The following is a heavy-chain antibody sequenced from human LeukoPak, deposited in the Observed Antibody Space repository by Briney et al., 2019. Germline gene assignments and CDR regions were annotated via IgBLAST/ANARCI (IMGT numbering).Heavy chain of an antibody. CDR1: GYALTELS. V-gene: IGHV1-24*01. CDR3: VMGGGMGAIVNY. CDR2: FDPEDGET. Sequence: ASVKVSCKVSGYALTELSMHWVRQAPGKGLEWMGGFDPEDGETIYAQKFQGRVTMTEDTSTDTAYMELSSLRSEDTAVYYCVMGGGMGAIVNYWGQGTLVTVSS. D-gene: IGHD1-26*01. J-gene: IGHJ4*02.